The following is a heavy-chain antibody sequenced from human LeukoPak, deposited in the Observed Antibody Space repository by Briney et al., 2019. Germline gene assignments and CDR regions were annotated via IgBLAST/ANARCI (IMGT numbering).Heavy chain of an antibody. D-gene: IGHD3-22*01. J-gene: IGHJ4*02. CDR2: ISGSGGST. V-gene: IGHV3-23*01. Sequence: GGSLRLSCAASGFIFSSYAMSWVRQAPGKGLEWVSAISGSGGSTYYADSVKGRFTISRDNSKNTLSLQMNSLRAEDTAVYCCAKDGDYYDSGGYSSFFDYWGQGTLVTVSS. CDR1: GFIFSSYA. CDR3: AKDGDYYDSGGYSSFFDY.